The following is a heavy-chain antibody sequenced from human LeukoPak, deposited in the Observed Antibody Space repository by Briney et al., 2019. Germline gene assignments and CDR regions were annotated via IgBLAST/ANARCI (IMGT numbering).Heavy chain of an antibody. D-gene: IGHD1-14*01. CDR3: ARGLVTGGYYYGLDV. J-gene: IGHJ6*02. Sequence: SETLSLTCTVSGGSTSSGNYYWGWIRQPPGKGLEWIGGISSSGNTYYNPSLKSRITISIDTSENQFSLKLSSVTAADTAVYYCARGLVTGGYYYGLDVWGQGATVTVSS. CDR1: GGSTSSGNYY. CDR2: ISSSGNT. V-gene: IGHV4-39*07.